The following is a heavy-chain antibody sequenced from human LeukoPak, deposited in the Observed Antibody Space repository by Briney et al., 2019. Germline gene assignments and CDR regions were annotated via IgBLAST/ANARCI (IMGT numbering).Heavy chain of an antibody. D-gene: IGHD1-26*01. CDR3: ARDQYSGSYCAPLYYYYYYGMDV. CDR2: ISYDGSNK. J-gene: IGHJ6*02. Sequence: GGSLRLSCAASGFTFSSYAMHWVRQAPGKGLEWVAVISYDGSNKYYADSVKGRFTISRDNSKNTLYLQMNSLRAEDTAVYYCARDQYSGSYCAPLYYYYYYGMDVWGQGTTVTVSS. V-gene: IGHV3-30*04. CDR1: GFTFSSYA.